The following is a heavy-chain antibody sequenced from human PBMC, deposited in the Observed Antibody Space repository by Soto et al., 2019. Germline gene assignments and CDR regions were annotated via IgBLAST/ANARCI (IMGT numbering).Heavy chain of an antibody. D-gene: IGHD6-6*01. CDR2: INPNSGGT. V-gene: IGHV1-2*02. CDR1: GYTFTGYY. J-gene: IGHJ5*02. Sequence: ASVKVSCKASGYTFTGYYMHWVRQAPGQGLEWMGWINPNSGGTNYAQKFQGRVTMTRDTSISTAYMELSRLRSDDTAVYYCARDRTGAARLNWFDPWGQGNLVTVSS. CDR3: ARDRTGAARLNWFDP.